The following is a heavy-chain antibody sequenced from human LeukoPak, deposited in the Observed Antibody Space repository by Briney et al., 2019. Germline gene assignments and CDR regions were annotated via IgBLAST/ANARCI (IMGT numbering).Heavy chain of an antibody. Sequence: GGSLRLSCAASGFTFSSYAMNWVRQAPGKGLAWVSVIHNSGSTFYADSVRGRFTISRDNSKNTLYLQMNSLRAEDTAVYYCAELGITMIGGVWGKGTTVTISS. V-gene: IGHV3-66*01. CDR3: AELGITMIGGV. D-gene: IGHD3-10*02. CDR2: IHNSGST. CDR1: GFTFSSYA. J-gene: IGHJ6*04.